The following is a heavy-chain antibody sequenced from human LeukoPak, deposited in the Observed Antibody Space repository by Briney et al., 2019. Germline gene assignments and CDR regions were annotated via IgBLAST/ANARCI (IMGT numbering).Heavy chain of an antibody. CDR3: AKLQSGLPMAGYFDS. CDR2: ISGSGGST. CDR1: GFTFSSYA. D-gene: IGHD3-3*01. V-gene: IGHV3-23*01. J-gene: IGHJ4*02. Sequence: GGSLRLSCEASGFTFSSYAMSWVRQAPGKGLEWVSAISGSGGSTYYADSVKGRFTISRDNFKNTLYLQINSLRVEDTAIYYCAKLQSGLPMAGYFDSWGQGTLVTVSS.